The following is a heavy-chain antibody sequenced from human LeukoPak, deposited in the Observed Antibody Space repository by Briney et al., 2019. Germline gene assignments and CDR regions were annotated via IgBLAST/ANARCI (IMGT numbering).Heavy chain of an antibody. J-gene: IGHJ4*02. CDR1: GFTFSSYS. D-gene: IGHD3-10*01. V-gene: IGHV3-23*01. Sequence: PGGSLRLSCAASGFTFSSYSMNWVRQAPGKGLEWVSAISGSGGSTYYADSVKGRFTISRDNSKNTLYLQMNSLRAEDTAVYYCAKDLVLLWFGEYNAIDYWGQGTLVTVSS. CDR2: ISGSGGST. CDR3: AKDLVLLWFGEYNAIDY.